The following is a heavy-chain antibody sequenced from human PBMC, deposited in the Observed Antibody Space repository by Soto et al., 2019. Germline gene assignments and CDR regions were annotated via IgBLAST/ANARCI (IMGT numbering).Heavy chain of an antibody. Sequence: TSETLSLTCTVSGGSISSYYWSWIRQPPGKGLEWIGYIYYSGSTNYNPSLKSRVTISVDTSKNQFSLKLSSVTAADTAVYYCARGYGSFYYWGQGTLVTVSS. J-gene: IGHJ4*02. V-gene: IGHV4-59*01. CDR3: ARGYGSFYY. CDR2: IYYSGST. CDR1: GGSISSYY. D-gene: IGHD3-10*01.